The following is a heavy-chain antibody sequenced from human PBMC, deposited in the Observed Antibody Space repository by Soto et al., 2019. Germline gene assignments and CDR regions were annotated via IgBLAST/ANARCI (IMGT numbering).Heavy chain of an antibody. Sequence: PGGSLRLSCAASGFTFSSYAMSWVHQAPGKGLEWVSAISGSGGSTYYADSVKGRFTISRDNSKNTLYLQMNSLRAEDTAVYYCANLVRSGSWVDAFDIWGQGTMVTVSS. CDR1: GFTFSSYA. J-gene: IGHJ3*02. CDR3: ANLVRSGSWVDAFDI. CDR2: ISGSGGST. D-gene: IGHD1-26*01. V-gene: IGHV3-23*01.